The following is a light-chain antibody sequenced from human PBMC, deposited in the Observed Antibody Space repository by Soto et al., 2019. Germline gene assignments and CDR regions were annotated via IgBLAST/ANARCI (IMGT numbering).Light chain of an antibody. Sequence: EIVMTQSPGTLSVSPGERATLSCRASQSVSSNLAWYQQKPGQAPRLLIYGVSTRATGIPARFSGSGSGTEFTLTIGSLQSEDLAVYYCQQHNNWPLTFGGGTKVELK. V-gene: IGKV3-15*01. CDR3: QQHNNWPLT. CDR2: GVS. CDR1: QSVSSN. J-gene: IGKJ4*01.